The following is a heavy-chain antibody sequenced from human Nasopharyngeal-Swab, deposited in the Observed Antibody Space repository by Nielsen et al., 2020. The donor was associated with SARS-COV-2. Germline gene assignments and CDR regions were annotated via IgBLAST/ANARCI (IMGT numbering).Heavy chain of an antibody. CDR2: ISGSGGST. CDR1: GFTFSSYE. D-gene: IGHD1-26*01. J-gene: IGHJ3*02. V-gene: IGHV3-23*01. CDR3: ASVLGGSYVPDAFDI. Sequence: GESLKISCAASGFTFSSYEMNWVRQAPGKGLEWVSAISGSGGSTYYTDSVKGRFTISRDNSKNTLYLQMNSLRAEDTAVYYCASVLGGSYVPDAFDIWGQGTMVTVSS.